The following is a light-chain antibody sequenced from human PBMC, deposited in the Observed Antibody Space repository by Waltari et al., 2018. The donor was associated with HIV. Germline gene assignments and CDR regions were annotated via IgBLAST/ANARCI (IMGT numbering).Light chain of an antibody. J-gene: IGLJ2*01. CDR1: SSDVGAYNY. V-gene: IGLV2-8*01. CDR2: DVT. CDR3: AAHAGSKDV. Sequence: QSALTQPPSASGSPGQSVTISCTGTSSDVGAYNYVSWFQQHPGKAPKLMIYDVTKRPSGVPDRCSGSKSGKTSTLTVSGLQAEDEADYYCAAHAGSKDVFGGGTRLTVL.